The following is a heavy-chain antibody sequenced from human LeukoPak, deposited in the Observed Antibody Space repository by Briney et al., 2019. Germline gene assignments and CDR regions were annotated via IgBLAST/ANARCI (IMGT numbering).Heavy chain of an antibody. D-gene: IGHD3-16*02. J-gene: IGHJ3*02. CDR2: IYHSGST. CDR1: GYSISSGYY. V-gene: IGHV4-38-2*02. Sequence: SETLSLTCTVSGYSISSGYYWGWIRQPPGKGLEWIGSIYHSGSTYYNPSLKSRVTTSVDTSKNQFSLKLSSVTAADTAVYYCAREPSSTFGGVIVFSDAFDIWGQGTMVTVSS. CDR3: AREPSSTFGGVIVFSDAFDI.